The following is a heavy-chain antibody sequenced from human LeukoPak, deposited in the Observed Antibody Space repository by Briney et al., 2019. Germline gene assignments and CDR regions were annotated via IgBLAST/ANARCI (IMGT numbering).Heavy chain of an antibody. Sequence: ASVKVSCKASGGTFSSYAISWVRQAPGQGLEWMGWISAYNGNTNYAQKLQGRVTMTTDTSTSTAYMELRSLRSDDTAVYYCARVLRELLSGSYYFDYWGQGTLVTVSS. CDR2: ISAYNGNT. CDR1: GGTFSSYA. V-gene: IGHV1-18*01. CDR3: ARVLRELLSGSYYFDY. J-gene: IGHJ4*02. D-gene: IGHD1-26*01.